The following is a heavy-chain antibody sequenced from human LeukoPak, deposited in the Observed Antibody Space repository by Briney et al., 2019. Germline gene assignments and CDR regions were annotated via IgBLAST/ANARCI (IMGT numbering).Heavy chain of an antibody. Sequence: PSETLSLTCAVYGGSFSGYYWSWIRQPPGKGLEWIGEINHSGSTNYNPSLKSRVTISVDTSKNQFSLKLSSVTAADTAVYYCAGLYGSGSYNGYYYYGMDVWGQGTTVTVSS. CDR2: INHSGST. CDR1: GGSFSGYY. J-gene: IGHJ6*02. CDR3: AGLYGSGSYNGYYYYGMDV. D-gene: IGHD3-10*01. V-gene: IGHV4-34*01.